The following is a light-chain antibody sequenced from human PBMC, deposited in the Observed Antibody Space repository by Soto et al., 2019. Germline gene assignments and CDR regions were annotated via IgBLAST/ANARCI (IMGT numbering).Light chain of an antibody. J-gene: IGLJ1*01. CDR2: EVS. CDR3: CSYAGSSTYV. CDR1: SSDVGTYDL. V-gene: IGLV2-23*02. Sequence: QSALTQPASVSGSPGQSITISCTGSSSDVGTYDLVSWYQQHPGKAPTLIIYEVSERPSGVSNRFSGSKSGNTASLTISGLQAEDEADYYCCSYAGSSTYVFGAGTKLTVL.